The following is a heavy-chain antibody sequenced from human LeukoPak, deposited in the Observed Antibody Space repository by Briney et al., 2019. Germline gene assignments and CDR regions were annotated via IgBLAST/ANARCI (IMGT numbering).Heavy chain of an antibody. CDR2: ISYSGST. CDR3: AREGTAGTNLNWFDP. J-gene: IGHJ5*02. D-gene: IGHD1-1*01. Sequence: SETLSLTCTVSGGSISSYYWSWIRQPPEKGLEWIGYISYSGSTNFNPSLKSRVTISVDTSKNQFSLKLSSVTAADTAVYYCAREGTAGTNLNWFDPWGQGTLVTVSS. CDR1: GGSISSYY. V-gene: IGHV4-59*01.